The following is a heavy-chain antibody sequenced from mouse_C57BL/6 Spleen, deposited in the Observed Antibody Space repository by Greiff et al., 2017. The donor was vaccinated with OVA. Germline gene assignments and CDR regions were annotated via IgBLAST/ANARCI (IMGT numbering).Heavy chain of an antibody. Sequence: EVKLMESEGGLVQPGSSMKLSCTASGFTFSDYYMAWVRQVPEKGLEWVANINYDGSSTYYLDSLKSRFIISRDNAKNILYLQMSSLKSEDTATYYCARSLYYYGSSYVEWYFDVWGTGTTVTVSS. CDR3: ARSLYYYGSSYVEWYFDV. V-gene: IGHV5-16*01. CDR2: INYDGSST. D-gene: IGHD1-1*01. J-gene: IGHJ1*03. CDR1: GFTFSDYY.